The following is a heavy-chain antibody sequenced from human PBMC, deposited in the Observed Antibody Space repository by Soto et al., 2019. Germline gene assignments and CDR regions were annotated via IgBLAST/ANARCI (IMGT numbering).Heavy chain of an antibody. V-gene: IGHV3-30*03. Sequence: QVQLVESGGGVVQPGRSLRLSCAASGFTFSSYGMHWVRQAPGKGLEWVAVISYDGSNKYYADSVKGRFTISRDNSKNTLYLQMNSLRAEDTAVYYCHSGTTETPPWGQGTLVTVSS. CDR2: ISYDGSNK. J-gene: IGHJ5*02. CDR3: HSGTTETPP. CDR1: GFTFSSYG. D-gene: IGHD4-4*01.